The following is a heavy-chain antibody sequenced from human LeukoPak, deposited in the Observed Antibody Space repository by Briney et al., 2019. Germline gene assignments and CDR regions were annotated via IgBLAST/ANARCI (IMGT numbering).Heavy chain of an antibody. J-gene: IGHJ5*02. Sequence: GGSLRLSCAASGFTFSSYNMNWVRQAPRKGLEWVSYISNTIRTTYYADSVKGRFTISRDNAKNSLFLQMNSLRVEDTAVYYCARERYGWFDPWGQGTLVTVSS. V-gene: IGHV3-48*01. CDR3: ARERYGWFDP. CDR2: ISNTIRTT. CDR1: GFTFSSYN. D-gene: IGHD4-17*01.